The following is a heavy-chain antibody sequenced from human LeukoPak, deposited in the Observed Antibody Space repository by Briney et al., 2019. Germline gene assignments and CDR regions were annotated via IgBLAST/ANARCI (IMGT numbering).Heavy chain of an antibody. V-gene: IGHV4-59*12. CDR1: GGSISSYY. CDR3: ASCGGNSSPGAFDI. J-gene: IGHJ3*02. D-gene: IGHD4-23*01. CDR2: IYYSGST. Sequence: SETLSLTCTVSGGSISSYYWSWIRQPPGKGLEWIGYIYYSGSTNYNPSPKSRVPISVDTSKNQFSLKLSSVTAADTAVYYCASCGGNSSPGAFDIWGQGTMVTVSS.